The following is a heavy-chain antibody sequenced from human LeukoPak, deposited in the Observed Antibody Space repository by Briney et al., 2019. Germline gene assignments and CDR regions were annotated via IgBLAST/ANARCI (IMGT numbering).Heavy chain of an antibody. CDR2: NSTSSSTI. CDR3: AREWAIVALDY. V-gene: IGHV3-48*01. D-gene: IGHD5-12*01. J-gene: IGHJ4*02. CDR1: GFTFSSYS. Sequence: PGGSLRLSCAASGFTFSSYSMNRVREAPGKGLEWVSYNSTSSSTIYYADSVKGRFTISRDNAKNSLYLQINSLRAEDTAVYYCAREWAIVALDYWGQGTLVTVSS.